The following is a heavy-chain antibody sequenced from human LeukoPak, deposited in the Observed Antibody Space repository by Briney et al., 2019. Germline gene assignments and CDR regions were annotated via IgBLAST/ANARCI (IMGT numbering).Heavy chain of an antibody. V-gene: IGHV3-23*01. CDR3: AKGSGINHYHWIDP. CDR2: FSCGCGST. J-gene: IGHJ5*02. Sequence: GGSLRLSCAASEFTFSNYAMNWVRQAPGKGLGWGCGFSCGCGSTYYADSLKRRFTISTDNSKNPLYLQMDSLRAEDTALYYCAKGSGINHYHWIDPWGQGTLVIVSS. CDR1: EFTFSNYA. D-gene: IGHD1-14*01.